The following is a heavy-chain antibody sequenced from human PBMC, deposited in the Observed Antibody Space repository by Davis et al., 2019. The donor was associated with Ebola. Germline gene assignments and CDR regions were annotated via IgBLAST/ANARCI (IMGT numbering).Heavy chain of an antibody. V-gene: IGHV3-48*02. Sequence: PGGSLRLSCAASGFTVSSYSMNWVRQAPGKGLEWVSYISSTSNTIYYTDSVKGRFTISRDNAKNSLYLHMNSLRDEDTAVYYCARDFSYFSYFDYWGQGTLVTVSS. CDR1: GFTVSSYS. CDR2: ISSTSNTI. D-gene: IGHD2/OR15-2a*01. J-gene: IGHJ4*02. CDR3: ARDFSYFSYFDY.